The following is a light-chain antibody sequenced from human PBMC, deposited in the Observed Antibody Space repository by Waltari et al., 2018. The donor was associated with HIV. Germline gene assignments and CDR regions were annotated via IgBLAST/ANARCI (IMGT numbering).Light chain of an antibody. Sequence: SFVLTQPPAVSAAPGQTAAVSCGGNNIGSKSGHWYQQKPGQAPVLVVHDDSDRPSGIPDRFFGTNSGNTATLTIRGVGVDDEADYYCQVWDGSIHPVFGSGTTVTVL. CDR3: QVWDGSIHPV. V-gene: IGLV3-21*02. J-gene: IGLJ1*01. CDR1: NIGSKS. CDR2: DDS.